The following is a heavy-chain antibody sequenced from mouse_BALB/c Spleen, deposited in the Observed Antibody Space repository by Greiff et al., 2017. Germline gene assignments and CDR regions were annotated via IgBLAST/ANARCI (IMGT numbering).Heavy chain of an antibody. CDR1: GFSLTSYD. CDR3: VRDGGYGSSPFAY. Sequence: QVHVKQSGPGLVAPSQSLSITCTVSGFSLTSYDISWIRQPPGKGLEWLGVIWTGGGTNYNSAFMSRLSISKDNSKSQVFLKMNSLQTDDTAIYYCVRDGGYGSSPFAYWGQGTLVTVSA. CDR2: IWTGGGT. V-gene: IGHV2-9-2*01. J-gene: IGHJ3*01. D-gene: IGHD1-1*01.